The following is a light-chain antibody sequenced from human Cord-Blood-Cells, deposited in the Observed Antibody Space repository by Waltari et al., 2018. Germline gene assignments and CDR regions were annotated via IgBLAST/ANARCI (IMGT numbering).Light chain of an antibody. V-gene: IGKV1-5*03. Sequence: DIQITQSPSTLSPSVGDRVTITGRASQSISSWLSWYQQKPGKAPKLLIYKAYRLESGVPSRFSGSGSGTEFTLTISSLQPDDFATYYCQQYNSYSQWTFGQGTKVEIK. CDR1: QSISSW. CDR2: KAY. CDR3: QQYNSYSQWT. J-gene: IGKJ1*01.